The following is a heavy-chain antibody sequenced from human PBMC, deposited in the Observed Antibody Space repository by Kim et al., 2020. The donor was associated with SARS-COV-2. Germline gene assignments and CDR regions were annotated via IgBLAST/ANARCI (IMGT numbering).Heavy chain of an antibody. J-gene: IGHJ4*02. D-gene: IGHD2-2*01. V-gene: IGHV3-30-3*01. Sequence: GGSLRLSCAASGFTFSSYAMHWVRQAPGKGLEWVAVISYDGSNKYYADSVKGRFTISRDNSKNTLYLQMNSLRAEDTAVYYCARDWRDIVVVPAAINYWGQGTLVTVSS. CDR3: ARDWRDIVVVPAAINY. CDR2: ISYDGSNK. CDR1: GFTFSSYA.